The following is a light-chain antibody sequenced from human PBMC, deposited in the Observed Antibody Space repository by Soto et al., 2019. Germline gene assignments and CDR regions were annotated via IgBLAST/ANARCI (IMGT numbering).Light chain of an antibody. Sequence: QSVLTQPASVSGSPGQSITIYCTGTSSDVGGYNYVSWYQQHPGKAPKLMIYEVSNRPSGVSNRFSGSKSANTASLTISGLQAEDEADYFCSSYGSTSTRYVFGTGTKVTVL. CDR2: EVS. CDR3: SSYGSTSTRYV. CDR1: SSDVGGYNY. V-gene: IGLV2-14*01. J-gene: IGLJ1*01.